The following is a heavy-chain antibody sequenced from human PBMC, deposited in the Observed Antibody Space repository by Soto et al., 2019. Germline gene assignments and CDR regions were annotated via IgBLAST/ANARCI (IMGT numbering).Heavy chain of an antibody. J-gene: IGHJ3*01. D-gene: IGHD3-10*01. CDR3: AREDRGGFDL. CDR2: VHSDGTTT. CDR1: GFTFDYYW. Sequence: EVQLVESGGGLVQPGESLRLSCAASGFTFDYYWMHWVRQAPGKGLVWVSRVHSDGTTTTYADSVKGRFTISRDNARNTVTLQMSSLRAEDTAIYYCAREDRGGFDLWGHGTVVTVSS. V-gene: IGHV3-74*01.